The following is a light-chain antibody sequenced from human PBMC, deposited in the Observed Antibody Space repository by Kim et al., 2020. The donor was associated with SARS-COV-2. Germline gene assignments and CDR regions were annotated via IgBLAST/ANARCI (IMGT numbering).Light chain of an antibody. CDR1: NNKVGYQG. CDR3: SAWDSRLSAVV. Sequence: QTPRPTCTGNNNKVGYQGAAWLQHRQGHPPKLLSYRNGRRPSGISERLSTSRSGSIASLTITGLQPEDEADYYCSAWDSRLSAVVFGGGTQLTVL. CDR2: RNG. V-gene: IGLV10-54*01. J-gene: IGLJ2*01.